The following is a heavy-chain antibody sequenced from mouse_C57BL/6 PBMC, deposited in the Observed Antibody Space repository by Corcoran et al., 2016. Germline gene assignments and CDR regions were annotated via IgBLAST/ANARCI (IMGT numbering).Heavy chain of an antibody. V-gene: IGHV9-3*01. CDR1: GYTFTTYG. Sequence: QIQLVQSGPELKKPGETVKISCKASGYTFTTYGMSWVKQAPGKGLKWMGWINTYSGVPTYADDFKGRFAFSLETSASTAYLQINNLKNEDTATYFCARSGSRRYFDVWGTGTTVTVSS. J-gene: IGHJ1*03. CDR3: ARSGSRRYFDV. D-gene: IGHD1-1*01. CDR2: INTYSGVP.